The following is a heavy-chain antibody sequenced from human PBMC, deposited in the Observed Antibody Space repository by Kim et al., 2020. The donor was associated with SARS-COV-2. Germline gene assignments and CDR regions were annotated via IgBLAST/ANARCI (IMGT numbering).Heavy chain of an antibody. CDR2: A. Sequence: ANYAQKFQGRVTITADKSTSTAYMELSSLRSEDTAVYYCAKDVEAQRFDPWGQGTLVTVSS. V-gene: IGHV1-69*04. J-gene: IGHJ5*02. CDR3: AKDVEAQRFDP.